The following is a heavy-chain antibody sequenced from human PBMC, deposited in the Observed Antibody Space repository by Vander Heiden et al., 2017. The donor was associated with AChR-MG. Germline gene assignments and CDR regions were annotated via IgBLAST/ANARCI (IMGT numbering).Heavy chain of an antibody. CDR1: GVSIDRRSYY. Sequence: QLQLQESGPGLVKPSETLSLTCTVSGVSIDRRSYYWGWIRQPPGMGLEWIGDIFYSGTTFYNPALKSRVTISADMSENQFSLNLTSVTAADTAVYYCTMRPRAGSDAFDVWGQGTMGSVFS. CDR3: TMRPRAGSDAFDV. D-gene: IGHD1-26*01. CDR2: IFYSGTT. V-gene: IGHV4-39*01. J-gene: IGHJ3*01.